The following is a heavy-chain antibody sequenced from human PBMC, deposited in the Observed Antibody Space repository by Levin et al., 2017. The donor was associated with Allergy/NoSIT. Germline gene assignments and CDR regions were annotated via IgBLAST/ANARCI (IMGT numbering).Heavy chain of an antibody. CDR2: ISYDGSNK. V-gene: IGHV3-30-3*01. Sequence: QPGGSLRLSCAASGFTFSSYAMHWVRQAPGKGLEWVAVISYDGSNKYYADSVKGRFTISRDNSKNTLYLQMNSLRAEDTAVYYCARDLGSIVGATYGAFDIWGQGTMVTVSS. CDR3: ARDLGSIVGATYGAFDI. CDR1: GFTFSSYA. D-gene: IGHD1-26*01. J-gene: IGHJ3*02.